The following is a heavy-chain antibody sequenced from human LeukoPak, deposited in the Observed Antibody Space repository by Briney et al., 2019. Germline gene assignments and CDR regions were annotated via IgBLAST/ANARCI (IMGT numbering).Heavy chain of an antibody. J-gene: IGHJ4*02. CDR3: ARAQRRYCTNGVCLRFDY. CDR2: INHSGST. V-gene: IGHV4-34*01. D-gene: IGHD2-8*01. CDR1: GGSFSGYY. Sequence: SETLSLTCAVYGGSFSGYYWSWIRQPPGKGLEWIGEINHSGSTNYNPSLKSRVTISVDTSKNQFSLKLSSVTAADTAVYYCARAQRRYCTNGVCLRFDYWGQGTLVTVSS.